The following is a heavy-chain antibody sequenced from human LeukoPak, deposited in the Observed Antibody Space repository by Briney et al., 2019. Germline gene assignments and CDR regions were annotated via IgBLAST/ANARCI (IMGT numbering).Heavy chain of an antibody. CDR1: GYSFTSYW. J-gene: IGHJ4*02. D-gene: IGHD2-8*01. V-gene: IGHV5-51*01. Sequence: GESLKIPCKGSGYSFTSYWIGWVRQMPGKGLEWMGIIYPGDSDTRYSPSFQGQVTISADKSISTAYLQWSSLKASDTAMYYCARRSCTNGVCYTGHRTFDYWGQGTLVTVSS. CDR3: ARRSCTNGVCYTGHRTFDY. CDR2: IYPGDSDT.